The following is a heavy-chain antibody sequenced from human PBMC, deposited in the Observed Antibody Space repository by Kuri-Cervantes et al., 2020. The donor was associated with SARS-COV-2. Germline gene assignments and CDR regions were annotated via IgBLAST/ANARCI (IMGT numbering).Heavy chain of an antibody. CDR2: ISSSSSYM. V-gene: IGHV3-21*01. CDR3: AREKETYYEFWSGYSN. Sequence: GGSLRLTCAASGFTFSSYSMNWVRQAPGKGLEWVSSISSSSSYMYYADSVKGRFTISRDNAKNSLYLQMNSLRAEDTAVYYCAREKETYYEFWSGYSNGGQGTLVTVSS. CDR1: GFTFSSYS. J-gene: IGHJ4*02. D-gene: IGHD3-3*01.